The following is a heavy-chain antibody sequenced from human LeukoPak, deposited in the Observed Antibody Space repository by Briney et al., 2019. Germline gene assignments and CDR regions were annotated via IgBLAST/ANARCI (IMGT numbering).Heavy chain of an antibody. J-gene: IGHJ4*02. V-gene: IGHV1-18*01. CDR1: GYTFTNYG. Sequence: GASVKVSRKASGYTFTNYGISWMRQAPGQGLEWMGWITTYNGYTNYAQKFQGRVTMTTDTSTSTAYMELRSLRSDDAAVYYCARLSGSYYIFDYWGQGTLVTVSS. D-gene: IGHD1-26*01. CDR2: ITTYNGYT. CDR3: ARLSGSYYIFDY.